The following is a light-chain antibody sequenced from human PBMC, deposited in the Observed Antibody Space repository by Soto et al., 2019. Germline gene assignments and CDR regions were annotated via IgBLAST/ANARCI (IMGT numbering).Light chain of an antibody. V-gene: IGLV2-8*01. CDR1: SSDIGTYDY. CDR2: EVS. J-gene: IGLJ1*01. CDR3: TSYTGDDFTFV. Sequence: QSALTQPPSASGSLGQSVTISCTGTSSDIGTYDYVSWYQQHTGRAPKLIIFEVSKRPLGVPDRFSGSKSGNTASLIVSGLQPDDEAEYHCTSYTGDDFTFVFGTGTKLTVL.